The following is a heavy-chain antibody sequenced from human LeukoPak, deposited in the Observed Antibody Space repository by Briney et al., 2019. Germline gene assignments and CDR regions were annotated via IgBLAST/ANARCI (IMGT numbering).Heavy chain of an antibody. CDR1: GGSISSGSYY. V-gene: IGHV4-61*02. D-gene: IGHD1-1*01. CDR3: ARETPTTSAFDI. Sequence: SQTLSLTCTVSGGSISSGSYYWSWIRQPAGKGLEWIGRIYTSGSTNYNPSLKSRVTISVDTSKNQFSLKLSSVTAADTAVYYCARETPTTSAFDIWGQGTMVTVSS. CDR2: IYTSGST. J-gene: IGHJ3*02.